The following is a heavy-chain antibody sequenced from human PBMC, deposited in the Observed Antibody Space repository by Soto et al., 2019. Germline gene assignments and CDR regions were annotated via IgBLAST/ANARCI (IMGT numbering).Heavy chain of an antibody. Sequence: PSETLSLTCAVSGGSISSGGYSWSWIRQPPGKGLEWIGYIYHSGSTNYNPSLKSRVTISVDTSKNQFSLKLSSVTAADTAVYYCARGPCSSTSCYRVRSNWFDPWGQGTLVTVSS. CDR1: GGSISSGGYS. D-gene: IGHD2-2*01. CDR2: IYHSGST. V-gene: IGHV4-30-2*01. J-gene: IGHJ5*02. CDR3: ARGPCSSTSCYRVRSNWFDP.